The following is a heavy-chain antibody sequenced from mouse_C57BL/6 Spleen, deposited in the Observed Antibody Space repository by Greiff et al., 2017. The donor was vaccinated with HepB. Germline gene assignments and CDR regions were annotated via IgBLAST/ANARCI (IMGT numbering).Heavy chain of an antibody. CDR2: IYPGDGDT. V-gene: IGHV1-82*01. Sequence: QVQLQQSGPELVKPGASVKISCKASGYAFSSSWMNWVKQRPGKGLEWIGRIYPGDGDTNYNGKFKGKATLTADKSSSTAYMQLSSLTSEDSAVYFCARNGNYVDYWGQGTTLTVSS. CDR1: GYAFSSSW. J-gene: IGHJ2*01. CDR3: ARNGNYVDY. D-gene: IGHD2-1*01.